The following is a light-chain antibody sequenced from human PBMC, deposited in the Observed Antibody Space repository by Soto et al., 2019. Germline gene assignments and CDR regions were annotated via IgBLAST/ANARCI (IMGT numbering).Light chain of an antibody. V-gene: IGKV3-11*01. CDR2: DAS. CDR3: QQRSDWPGT. J-gene: IGKJ1*01. Sequence: EIVLTQSPAILSVSPGERATLSCRASQSISRSLAWYQQKPGQAPRLLIYDASNRATGIPARFYGSGSGTDFTLTVSSLEPEDFAVYYCQQRSDWPGTFGQGTKVDIK. CDR1: QSISRS.